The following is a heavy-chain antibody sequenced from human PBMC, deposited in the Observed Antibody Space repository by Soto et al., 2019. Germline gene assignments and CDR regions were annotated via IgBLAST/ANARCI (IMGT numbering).Heavy chain of an antibody. CDR2: IYYSGST. D-gene: IGHD6-13*01. J-gene: IGHJ4*02. Sequence: PSETLSLTCTVSGGSISSSSYYWGWIRQPPGKGLEWIGSIYYSGSTYYNPSLKSRVTISVDTSKNQFSLKLSSVTAADTAVYYCARTDSSRQRPLFDYWGQGTLVTVSS. CDR3: ARTDSSRQRPLFDY. V-gene: IGHV4-39*01. CDR1: GGSISSSSYY.